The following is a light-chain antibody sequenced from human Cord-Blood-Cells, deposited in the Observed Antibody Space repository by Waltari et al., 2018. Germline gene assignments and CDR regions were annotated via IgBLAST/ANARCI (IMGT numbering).Light chain of an antibody. CDR1: QSVSSY. V-gene: IGKV3-11*01. CDR3: QQRSNWPPWT. CDR2: DAS. J-gene: IGKJ1*01. Sequence: EIVLTQSPATLSLSPGERATLSFRASQSVSSYLAWYQQKPGQAPRPLIYDASNRATRIPARFSGSGSGTDFTLTISSLEPEDFAVYYCQQRSNWPPWTFGQGTKVEIK.